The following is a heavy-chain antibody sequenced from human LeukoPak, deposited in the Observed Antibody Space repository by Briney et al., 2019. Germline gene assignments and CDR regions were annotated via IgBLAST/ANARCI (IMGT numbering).Heavy chain of an antibody. Sequence: SVKVSCKASGGTFSSYAISWVRQAPGQGLEWMGRIIPILGIANYAQKFQGRVTITADKSTSTAYMELSSLRSEDTAVYYCARDSLTYYYGSGSYPDGYWGQGTLVTVSS. J-gene: IGHJ4*02. CDR1: GGTFSSYA. CDR3: ARDSLTYYYGSGSYPDGY. V-gene: IGHV1-69*04. CDR2: IIPILGIA. D-gene: IGHD3-10*01.